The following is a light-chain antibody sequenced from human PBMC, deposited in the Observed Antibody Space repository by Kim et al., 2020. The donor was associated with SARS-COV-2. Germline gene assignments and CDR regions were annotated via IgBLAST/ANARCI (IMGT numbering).Light chain of an antibody. V-gene: IGKV3-15*01. CDR1: QSVSSN. Sequence: EIVMTQSPATLSVSPGERVTLSCRASQSVSSNLAWYQQKPGQAPRLLIYGASTRATGTPARFSGSGSGTEFTLDISSLQSEDFAVYYCQQYDNRPPVTFGGGTKVDIK. CDR3: QQYDNRPPVT. J-gene: IGKJ4*01. CDR2: GAS.